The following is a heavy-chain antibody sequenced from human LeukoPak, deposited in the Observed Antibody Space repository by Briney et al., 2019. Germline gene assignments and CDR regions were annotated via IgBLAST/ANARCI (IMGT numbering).Heavy chain of an antibody. CDR3: AKESNSYGPHYYYYGMDV. CDR1: GFTFSSYA. CDR2: ISGSGGST. V-gene: IGHV3-23*01. Sequence: GGSLRLSCAASGFTFSSYAMSWVRQAPGKGLEWVSAISGSGGSTYYADSVKGRFTISRDNSKNTLYLQMNSLRAEDTAVYYCAKESNSYGPHYYYYGMDVWGQGTTVTVSS. D-gene: IGHD5-18*01. J-gene: IGHJ6*02.